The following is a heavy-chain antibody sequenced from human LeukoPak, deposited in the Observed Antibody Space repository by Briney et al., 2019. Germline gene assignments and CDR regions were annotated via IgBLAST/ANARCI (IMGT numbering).Heavy chain of an antibody. CDR2: INPNSGGT. D-gene: IGHD2-2*01. Sequence: GASVKVSCKASGYTFTGYYMHWVRQAPGQGLEWMGWINPNSGGTNYAQKFQGRVTMTRDTSISTAYLELSSLRSEDSAVYYCARDMPFDNWGQGTLVTVSS. CDR1: GYTFTGYY. J-gene: IGHJ4*02. CDR3: ARDMPFDN. V-gene: IGHV1-2*02.